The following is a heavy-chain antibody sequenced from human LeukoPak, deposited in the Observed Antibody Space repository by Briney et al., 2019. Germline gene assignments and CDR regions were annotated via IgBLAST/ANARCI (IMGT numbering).Heavy chain of an antibody. CDR1: GFTFSDYY. CDR3: AKAYCGSTVCYGGGKIDY. J-gene: IGHJ4*02. Sequence: GGSLRLSCAASGFTFSDYYMSWIRQAPGKGLEWVSYISSSGSTIYYADSVKGRFTISRDNAKNSLYLQMNSLRAEDTAMYYCAKAYCGSTVCYGGGKIDYWGQGTLVTVSS. D-gene: IGHD2-2*01. V-gene: IGHV3-11*01. CDR2: ISSSGSTI.